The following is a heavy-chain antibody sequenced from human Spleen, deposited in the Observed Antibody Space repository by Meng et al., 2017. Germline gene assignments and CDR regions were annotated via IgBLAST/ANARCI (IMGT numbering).Heavy chain of an antibody. J-gene: IGHJ4*02. CDR3: ARLGNWNQGDY. Sequence: SETLSLTCTVSGGSFTSNSYYWGWIRQPPGKGLEWIGSIYYRGNTYYNPSLKSRVTITVDTSKNQFSLNVRSVTAADTAVYYCARLGNWNQGDYWGQGTLVTVSS. V-gene: IGHV4-39*07. D-gene: IGHD1-1*01. CDR2: IYYRGNT. CDR1: GGSFTSNSYY.